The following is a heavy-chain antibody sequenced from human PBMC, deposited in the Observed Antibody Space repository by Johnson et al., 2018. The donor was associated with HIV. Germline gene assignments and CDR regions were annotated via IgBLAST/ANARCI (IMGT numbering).Heavy chain of an antibody. CDR2: MSSSGTTI. Sequence: QVQLVESGGGLVKPGGSLRLSCLASGFSFSDYYMSWIRQAPGKGLEWISYMSSSGTTIYHAESVKGRFTISRDNAKNSLYLQMNSLRVEDTAVYYCAREAYGGNSPHAFDIWGQGTMVTVSS. D-gene: IGHD4-23*01. CDR1: GFSFSDYY. CDR3: AREAYGGNSPHAFDI. V-gene: IGHV3-11*04. J-gene: IGHJ3*02.